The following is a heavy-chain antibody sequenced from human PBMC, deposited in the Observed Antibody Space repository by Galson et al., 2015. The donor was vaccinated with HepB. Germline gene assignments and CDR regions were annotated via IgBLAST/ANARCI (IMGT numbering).Heavy chain of an antibody. Sequence: SVKVSCKASGYRFSTYSITWVRQAPGQGLEWMGWISPYNGDTKYARKFQGRVTMTTDTITSTAYMELRSLRADDTAVYYCARGALVGVVGGSQNNWFAPWGQGTLVTVSS. J-gene: IGHJ5*02. D-gene: IGHD2-15*01. CDR1: GYRFSTYS. CDR2: ISPYNGDT. V-gene: IGHV1-18*01. CDR3: ARGALVGVVGGSQNNWFAP.